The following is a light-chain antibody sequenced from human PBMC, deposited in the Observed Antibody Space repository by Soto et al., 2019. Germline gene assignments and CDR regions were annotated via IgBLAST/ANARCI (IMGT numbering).Light chain of an antibody. V-gene: IGKV3-20*01. CDR1: QNVRTNY. CDR3: QQYSESPLT. Sequence: EIVLTQSPGTLSLSTGERATLSCRASQNVRTNYLAWFQHKPGQAPRLLIYGASSRSTGIPDRFSDSGSVTDFTLTVNKLEPEDFSVYFCQQYSESPLTFGRGTRVEFK. CDR2: GAS. J-gene: IGKJ4*01.